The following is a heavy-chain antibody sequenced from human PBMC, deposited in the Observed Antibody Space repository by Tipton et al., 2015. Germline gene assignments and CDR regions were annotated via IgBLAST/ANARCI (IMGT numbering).Heavy chain of an antibody. Sequence: SLRLSCVASGFTLSSCAMNWVRQGAGGKGLEWVSVISGSGGNTFYADSVKGRFTISRDNSKNTLYLDMKRLRAEDTAVYFCARVDGSSLSRKYYYGMDVWGEGTTVTVSS. CDR2: ISGSGGNT. CDR3: ARVDGSSLSRKYYYGMDV. D-gene: IGHD6-13*01. CDR1: GFTLSSCA. V-gene: IGHV3-23*01. J-gene: IGHJ6*04.